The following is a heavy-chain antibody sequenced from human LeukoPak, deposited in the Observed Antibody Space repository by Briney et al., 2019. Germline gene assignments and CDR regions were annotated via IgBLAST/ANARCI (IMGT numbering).Heavy chain of an antibody. V-gene: IGHV1-8*01. D-gene: IGHD6-6*01. CDR2: MSPNSGDT. CDR3: ARAYSSSSELDY. Sequence: GASVKVSCKASGYTFTSYDFNWVRQATGQRPEWMGWMSPNSGDTGYAQKFQDRVTMTRNTSISTAYMELSSLRSDDTAVYYCARAYSSSSELDYWGQGTLVTVSS. J-gene: IGHJ4*02. CDR1: GYTFTSYD.